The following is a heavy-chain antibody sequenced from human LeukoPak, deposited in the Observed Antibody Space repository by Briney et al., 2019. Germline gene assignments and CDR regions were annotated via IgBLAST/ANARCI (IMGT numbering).Heavy chain of an antibody. Sequence: SETLSLTSAVYGGSFSGYYWSWIRQPPGKGLEWIGEINHSGSTNYNPSLKSRVTISVDTSKNQFSLKLSSVTAADTAVYYCARVRYSYLDYWGQGTLVTVSS. CDR2: INHSGST. D-gene: IGHD3-16*02. J-gene: IGHJ4*02. V-gene: IGHV4-34*01. CDR1: GGSFSGYY. CDR3: ARVRYSYLDY.